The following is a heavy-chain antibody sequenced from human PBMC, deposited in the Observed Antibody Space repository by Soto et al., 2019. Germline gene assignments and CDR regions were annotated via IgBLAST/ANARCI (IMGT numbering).Heavy chain of an antibody. CDR2: IWYDGSNK. J-gene: IGHJ3*02. Sequence: QVQLEESGGGVVQPGRSLRLSCAASGFTFSTYGMHWVRQAPGKGLEWVAVIWYDGSNKYYADSVKGRFTISRDNSKNTXSLQMNSLRAEDTAVYYCARDAGYCGGDCYSDAFDIWGQGTMVTVSS. V-gene: IGHV3-33*01. D-gene: IGHD2-21*02. CDR1: GFTFSTYG. CDR3: ARDAGYCGGDCYSDAFDI.